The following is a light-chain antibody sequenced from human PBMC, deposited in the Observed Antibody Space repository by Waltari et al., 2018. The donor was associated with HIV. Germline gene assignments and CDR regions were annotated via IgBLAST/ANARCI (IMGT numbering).Light chain of an antibody. CDR3: NSLDNSGVLVV. CDR1: SIRSSS. V-gene: IGLV3-19*01. CDR2: GKN. Sequence: SAVTPDPAVSVALGQPVRLTCQRASIRSSSARWDPQKQGHAPIRVIYGKNNRPSGIPDRFSGSSSGNTASLTITAAQAEDEADYYCNSLDNSGVLVVFGGGTKLTVL. J-gene: IGLJ2*01.